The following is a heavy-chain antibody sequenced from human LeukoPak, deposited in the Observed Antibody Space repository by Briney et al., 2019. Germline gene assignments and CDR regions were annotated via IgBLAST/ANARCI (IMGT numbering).Heavy chain of an antibody. D-gene: IGHD1-26*01. V-gene: IGHV3-9*01. Sequence: GRSLRLSCAASGFTFDDYAIHWVRQPPGKGLEWVSGISWNSGRIGYADSVKGRFTISRDNAKNSLYLQMNSLRAEDTALYYCAKVGSGTYSGGFDYWGQGTLVTVSS. CDR1: GFTFDDYA. CDR2: ISWNSGRI. CDR3: AKVGSGTYSGGFDY. J-gene: IGHJ4*02.